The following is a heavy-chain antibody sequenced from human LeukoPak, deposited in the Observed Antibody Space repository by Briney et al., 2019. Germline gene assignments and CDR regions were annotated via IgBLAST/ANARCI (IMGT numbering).Heavy chain of an antibody. CDR1: GFTFSSYA. Sequence: GGTLRLSCAASGFTFSSYAMSWVRRAPGKGLEWVSAISGSGGSTYYADSVKGRFTISRDNSKNTLYLQMNSLRAEDTAVYYCAKMGWEIVGPLDYWGQGTLVTVSS. V-gene: IGHV3-23*01. J-gene: IGHJ4*02. CDR3: AKMGWEIVGPLDY. CDR2: ISGSGGST. D-gene: IGHD1-26*01.